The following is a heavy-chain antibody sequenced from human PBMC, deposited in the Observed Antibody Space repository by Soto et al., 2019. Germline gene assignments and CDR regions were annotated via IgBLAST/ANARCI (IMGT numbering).Heavy chain of an antibody. D-gene: IGHD2-15*01. CDR1: GFAFTSHA. Sequence: QVRLVESGGGVVQPGISLRLSCAASGFAFTSHAMHWVRQAPGKGLQWVAQIWGDGGNKYYADSVKGRITISRDNSKNTVYLQMNSLRAEDTAVYYCARDGQDGSPYSLDVWGQGTTVTVSS. J-gene: IGHJ6*02. V-gene: IGHV3-33*01. CDR3: ARDGQDGSPYSLDV. CDR2: IWGDGGNK.